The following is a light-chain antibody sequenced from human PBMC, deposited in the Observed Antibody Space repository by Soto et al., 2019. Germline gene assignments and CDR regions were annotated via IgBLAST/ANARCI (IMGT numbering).Light chain of an antibody. CDR3: QQYYTYWHM. CDR2: DAS. V-gene: IGKV1-5*01. CDR1: QSISAY. Sequence: DIQMTQSPSTLSASVGDRVIITCRASQSISAYLAWYQQKPGKAPKLLIYDASNLESGVPSTFSGSGSGTEFTLTISSLQPDDFATYYCQQYYTYWHMFGQGTKV. J-gene: IGKJ1*01.